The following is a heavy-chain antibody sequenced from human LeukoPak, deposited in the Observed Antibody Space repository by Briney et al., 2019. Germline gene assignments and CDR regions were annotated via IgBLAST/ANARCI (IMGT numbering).Heavy chain of an antibody. Sequence: ASVKVSCKASGYTFTSYDINWVRQATGQGLEWMGWMNPNSGNTGYAQKFQGRVTMTRNTSISTAYMELSSLRPEDTAVYYCARLNLAYCGGDCYSSDPWGQGTLVTVSS. CDR1: GYTFTSYD. V-gene: IGHV1-8*01. J-gene: IGHJ5*02. CDR2: MNPNSGNT. D-gene: IGHD2-21*02. CDR3: ARLNLAYCGGDCYSSDP.